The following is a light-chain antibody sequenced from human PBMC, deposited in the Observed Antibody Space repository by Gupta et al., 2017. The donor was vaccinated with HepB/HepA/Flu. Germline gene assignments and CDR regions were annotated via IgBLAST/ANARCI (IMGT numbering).Light chain of an antibody. Sequence: QSVLTQPPSVSAAPGQTVTISCSASSSNIGNNYVSWYQQLPGTAPKLLIYENNKRPSGIPDRFSGSKSGTSATLAITGLQTGDEADYYCGTWDSSLSAGVFGGGTKLTVL. CDR1: SSNIGNNY. V-gene: IGLV1-51*02. CDR3: GTWDSSLSAGV. J-gene: IGLJ2*01. CDR2: ENN.